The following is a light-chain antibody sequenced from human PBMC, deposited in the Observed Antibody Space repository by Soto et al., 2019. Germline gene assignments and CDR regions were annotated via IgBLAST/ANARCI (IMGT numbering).Light chain of an antibody. Sequence: EIVMTQSPATLSVSPGERATLSCRASQSVSSNLAWYQQKLGQAPRLLIYGASTRATGIPARFSGSGSGTEFTLTISSLQSEDFAVYYCQQYNNWPLTFGGGTKVLIK. CDR2: GAS. J-gene: IGKJ4*01. V-gene: IGKV3-15*01. CDR3: QQYNNWPLT. CDR1: QSVSSN.